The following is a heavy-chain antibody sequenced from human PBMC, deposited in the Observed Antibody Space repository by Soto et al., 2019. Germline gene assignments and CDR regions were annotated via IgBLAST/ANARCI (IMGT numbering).Heavy chain of an antibody. Sequence: GASVSVSCKASGGSLSGYARSWVRQAPGQGLEWMGGIIPIFGTANYAQKFQGRVTITADESTSTAYMELSSLRSEDTAVYYCARDKTPIAVAGNRLDYWGQGTLVTVSS. D-gene: IGHD6-19*01. CDR1: GGSLSGYA. CDR3: ARDKTPIAVAGNRLDY. V-gene: IGHV1-69*13. CDR2: IIPIFGTA. J-gene: IGHJ4*02.